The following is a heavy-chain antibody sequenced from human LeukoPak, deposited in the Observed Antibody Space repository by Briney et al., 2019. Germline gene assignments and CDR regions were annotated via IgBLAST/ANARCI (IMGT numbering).Heavy chain of an antibody. CDR3: ARRGYSYGRFDY. CDR2: INHSGST. V-gene: IGHV4-34*01. J-gene: IGHJ4*02. CDR1: GGSFSGYY. Sequence: SETLSLTCAVYGGSFSGYYWSWIRQPPGKGLEWIGEINHSGSTNYNPSLESRVTISVDTSKNQFSLKLSSVTAADTAVYYCARRGYSYGRFDYWGQGTLVTVSS. D-gene: IGHD5-18*01.